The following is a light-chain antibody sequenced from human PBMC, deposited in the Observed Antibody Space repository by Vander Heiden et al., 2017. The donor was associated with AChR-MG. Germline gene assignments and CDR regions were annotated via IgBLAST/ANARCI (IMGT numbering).Light chain of an antibody. CDR1: VSNLGNNA. CDR2: DDD. Sequence: QSILTQPPSVSEAPGQRVTISCSGSVSNLGNNAVNWYQQLPGKAPKLLIYDDDLRPSRVSHRFSGSKSGTSAYLAISGLQSDDEAEYDWAVWDGSLNGVLFGGGTKLTVL. V-gene: IGLV1-36*01. CDR3: AVWDGSLNGVL. J-gene: IGLJ2*01.